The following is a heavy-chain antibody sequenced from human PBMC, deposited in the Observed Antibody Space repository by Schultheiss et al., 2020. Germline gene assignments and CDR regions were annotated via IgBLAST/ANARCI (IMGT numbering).Heavy chain of an antibody. V-gene: IGHV4-61*02. D-gene: IGHD3-9*01. CDR3: ARQQRYDILTGYLFDY. Sequence: SETLSLTCTVSGGSISSGSYYWSWIRQPAGKGLEWIGRIYTSGSTNYNPSLKSRVTISVDTSKNQFSLKLSSVTAADTAVYYCARQQRYDILTGYLFDYWGQGTLVTVSS. CDR2: IYTSGST. J-gene: IGHJ4*02. CDR1: GGSISSGSYY.